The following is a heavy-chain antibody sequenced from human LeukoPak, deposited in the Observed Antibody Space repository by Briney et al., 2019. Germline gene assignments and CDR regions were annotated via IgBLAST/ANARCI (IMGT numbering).Heavy chain of an antibody. D-gene: IGHD2-15*01. V-gene: IGHV1-2*02. J-gene: IGHJ4*02. CDR1: GDSYLNYG. CDR2: ISPYSGGT. CDR3: SRDSGYCSGGSCWYFDF. Sequence: ASVKVSCKPSGDSYLNYGISWVRQAPGQGLEWMGWISPYSGGTNYAQKFQGRVTMTRDTSMSTAYMELSGLRSDDTAVYYCSRDSGYCSGGSCWYFDFWGQGTLVTVSA.